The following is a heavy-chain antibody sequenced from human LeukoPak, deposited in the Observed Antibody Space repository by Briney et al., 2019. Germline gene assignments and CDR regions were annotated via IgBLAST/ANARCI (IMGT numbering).Heavy chain of an antibody. D-gene: IGHD1-26*01. Sequence: PGGSLRLSCTASGFTFGDYAMHWVRQALGKGLEWVSVIYSGGSTYYADSVKGRFTISRDNSKNTLYLQMNSLRAEDTAVYYCGKGAVPYTGSYHGMDAWGQGTTVTVSS. J-gene: IGHJ6*02. CDR2: IYSGGST. CDR1: GFTFGDYA. CDR3: GKGAVPYTGSYHGMDA. V-gene: IGHV3-23*03.